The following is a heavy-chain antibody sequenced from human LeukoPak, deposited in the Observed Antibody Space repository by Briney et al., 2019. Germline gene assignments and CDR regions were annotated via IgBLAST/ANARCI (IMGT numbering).Heavy chain of an antibody. CDR3: ARGTMATITAH. J-gene: IGHJ4*02. CDR1: GCTFSSYA. V-gene: IGHV1-69*05. Sequence: ASVKVSCKASGCTFSSYAISWVRQAPGQGLEWMGRIIPICGRANYAQKFQGRVTITTDESTSTAYMELSSLRSEDTAVYYCARGTMATITAHWGQGTLVTVSS. CDR2: IIPICGRA. D-gene: IGHD5-24*01.